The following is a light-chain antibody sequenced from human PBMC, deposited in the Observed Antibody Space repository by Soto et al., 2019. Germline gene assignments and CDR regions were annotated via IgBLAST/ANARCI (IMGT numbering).Light chain of an antibody. V-gene: IGKV1-5*03. CDR1: QSFSSW. Sequence: KMTQSLSTLSASVGARVTITCRASQSFSSWLAWYQQKPGKAPKLLVYKASSLQSGVPSRFSGSGSGTEFTLTISSLQPDDFATYYCQRYNDYPLTFGGGTRVEIK. CDR3: QRYNDYPLT. J-gene: IGKJ4*01. CDR2: KAS.